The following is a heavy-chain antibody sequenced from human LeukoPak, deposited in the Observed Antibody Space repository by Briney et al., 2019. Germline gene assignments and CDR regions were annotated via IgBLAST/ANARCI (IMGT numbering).Heavy chain of an antibody. Sequence: SETLSLTCTVSDGSISSYYWSWIRQPPGKGLEWIGYIYYSGSTNYNPSLKSRVTISVDTSKNQFSLKLSSVSAADTAVYYCARGQDTAVDNYYYYYMDVWGKGTTVTVSS. D-gene: IGHD5-18*01. CDR3: ARGQDTAVDNYYYYYMDV. V-gene: IGHV4-59*01. CDR2: IYYSGST. CDR1: DGSISSYY. J-gene: IGHJ6*03.